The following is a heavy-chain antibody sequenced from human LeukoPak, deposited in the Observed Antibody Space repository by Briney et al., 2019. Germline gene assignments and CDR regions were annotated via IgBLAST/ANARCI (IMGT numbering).Heavy chain of an antibody. CDR3: AKDRGRGYSSGWFTNLGIHHYYFDY. CDR2: ISGSGGST. CDR1: GFTFSSYA. Sequence: GGSLRLSCAASGFTFSSYAMSWVRQAPGKGLEWVSAISGSGGSTYYADSVKGRFTISRDNSKNTLYLQMNSLRAEDTAVYYCAKDRGRGYSSGWFTNLGIHHYYFDYWGQGTLVTVSS. J-gene: IGHJ4*02. D-gene: IGHD6-19*01. V-gene: IGHV3-23*01.